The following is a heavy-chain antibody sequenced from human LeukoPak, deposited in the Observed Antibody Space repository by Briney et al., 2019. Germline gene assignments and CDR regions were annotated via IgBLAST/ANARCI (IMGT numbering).Heavy chain of an antibody. Sequence: ASVNVSCKASGYTVINYGFVWVRQAPGQGLEWMGWISAYNDNTNYAQKLHGRVTMTTETSTTTAYMELRSLTSDDTAVYYCARVYSNSHEPDYWGQGTLVTVSS. CDR3: ARVYSNSHEPDY. D-gene: IGHD6-13*01. CDR2: ISAYNDNT. V-gene: IGHV1-18*01. J-gene: IGHJ4*02. CDR1: GYTVINYG.